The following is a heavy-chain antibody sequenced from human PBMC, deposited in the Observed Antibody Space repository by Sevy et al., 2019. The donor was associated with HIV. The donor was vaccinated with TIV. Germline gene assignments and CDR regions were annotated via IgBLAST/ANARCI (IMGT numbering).Heavy chain of an antibody. V-gene: IGHV3-11*01. Sequence: GGSLRLSCAASGFTLSDYYMSWIRQAPGKGLEWVSYISGSGSDIYYANSVKGRFSVTRDNAKNSIYLQMNRLRAEDTAVYYCARDHVKDGDLGDYYYFAMDVWGQGTTVTVSS. CDR1: GFTLSDYY. J-gene: IGHJ6*02. CDR3: ARDHVKDGDLGDYYYFAMDV. D-gene: IGHD4-17*01. CDR2: ISGSGSDI.